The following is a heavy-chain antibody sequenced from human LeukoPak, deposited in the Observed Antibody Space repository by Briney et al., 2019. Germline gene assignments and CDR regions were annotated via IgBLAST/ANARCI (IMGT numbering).Heavy chain of an antibody. V-gene: IGHV4-39*07. CDR3: ARSGYSYGPRDY. J-gene: IGHJ4*02. Sequence: PSETLSLTCTVSGGSISSSSYYWGWIRQPPGKGLEWIGSIYYSGSTYYNPSLKSRVTISVDTSKNQFSLKLSSVTAADTAVYYCARSGYSYGPRDYWGQGTLVTVSS. CDR2: IYYSGST. CDR1: GGSISSSSYY. D-gene: IGHD5-18*01.